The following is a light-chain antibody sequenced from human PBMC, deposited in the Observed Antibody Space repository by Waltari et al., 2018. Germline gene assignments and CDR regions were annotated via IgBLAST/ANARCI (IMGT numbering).Light chain of an antibody. Sequence: IQLTQSPSSLSAYVGDRVTITCRASQGISSYLAWYQQKPGKAPNLLIYAAFTLQSGVPSRFSGSGSGTDFTLTISSLQPEDFATYYCQQCNTYPLTFGQGTRLEIK. CDR2: AAF. J-gene: IGKJ5*01. CDR1: QGISSY. CDR3: QQCNTYPLT. V-gene: IGKV1-9*01.